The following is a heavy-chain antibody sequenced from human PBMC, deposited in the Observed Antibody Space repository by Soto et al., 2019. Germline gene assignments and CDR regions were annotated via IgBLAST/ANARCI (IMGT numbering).Heavy chain of an antibody. J-gene: IGHJ4*02. Sequence: EVQLVESGGGLVKPGGSLRLSCAASGFTFSSYSMNWVRQAPGKGLAWVSSISSSSSYIYYADSVKGRFTISRDNAKNSLYLQMNSLRAEDTAVYYCARDWGLWFGEPAASPDYWGQGTLVTVSS. CDR1: GFTFSSYS. CDR3: ARDWGLWFGEPAASPDY. D-gene: IGHD3-10*01. CDR2: ISSSSSYI. V-gene: IGHV3-21*01.